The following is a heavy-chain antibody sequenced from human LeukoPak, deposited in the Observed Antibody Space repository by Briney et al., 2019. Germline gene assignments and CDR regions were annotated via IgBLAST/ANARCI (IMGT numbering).Heavy chain of an antibody. J-gene: IGHJ4*02. CDR1: GFTFSSYA. V-gene: IGHV3-23*01. D-gene: IGHD6-19*01. CDR2: ISGSAGST. Sequence: GGSLRLSCAASGFTFSSYAMSWVRQAPAKGLHCVSAISGSAGSTYYADSVKGRFTISRDNSKNTLYLQMNSLRAEDTAVYYCAKRGIAVAGTVYWGQGTLVTVSS. CDR3: AKRGIAVAGTVY.